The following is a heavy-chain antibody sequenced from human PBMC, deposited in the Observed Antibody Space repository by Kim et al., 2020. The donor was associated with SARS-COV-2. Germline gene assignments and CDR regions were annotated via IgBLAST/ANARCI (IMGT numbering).Heavy chain of an antibody. D-gene: IGHD3-10*01. CDR3: ARDLGDYYGFPSGMDV. J-gene: IGHJ6*02. V-gene: IGHV4-59*01. Sequence: SLKSRVTISVATSKNQFSLKLSSVTAADTAVYYCARDLGDYYGFPSGMDVWGQGTTVTVSS.